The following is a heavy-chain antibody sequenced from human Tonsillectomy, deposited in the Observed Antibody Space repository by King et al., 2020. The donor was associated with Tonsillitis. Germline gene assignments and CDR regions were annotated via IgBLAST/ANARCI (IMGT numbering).Heavy chain of an antibody. J-gene: IGHJ2*01. CDR3: AKDGIAFSDWYFDL. V-gene: IGHV3-30*18. CDR1: GFTFSNYG. D-gene: IGHD1-14*01. Sequence: VQLVESGGGVVQPGRSLRLSCAASGFTFSNYGMHWVRQAPGKGLEWVALIAYDESYENYADSVKGRFTISRDNSKNTLYLEMNSLTVEDTAVYYCAKDGIAFSDWYFDLCGRRTLVTVSS. CDR2: IAYDESYE.